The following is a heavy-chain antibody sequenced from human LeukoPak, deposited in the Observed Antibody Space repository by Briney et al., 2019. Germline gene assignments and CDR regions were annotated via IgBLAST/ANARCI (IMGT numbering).Heavy chain of an antibody. CDR3: ARGRWYNSGWYFDC. Sequence: GGSLRLSCTASGFIFSSYGMHWVRQAPGKGLEWVAVIWYDGSNKYYADSVKGRFTISRDNSKNTLYLQMNSLRAEDTAVFYCARGRWYNSGWYFDCWGQGTLVTVSS. CDR2: IWYDGSNK. D-gene: IGHD6-19*01. V-gene: IGHV3-33*01. CDR1: GFIFSSYG. J-gene: IGHJ4*02.